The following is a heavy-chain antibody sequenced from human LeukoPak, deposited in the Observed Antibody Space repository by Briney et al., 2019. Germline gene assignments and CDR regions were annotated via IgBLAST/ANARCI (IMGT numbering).Heavy chain of an antibody. V-gene: IGHV4-4*09. J-gene: IGHJ5*02. CDR2: IYTSGST. D-gene: IGHD5-12*01. CDR3: ARLNYGCSGRLGLFHL. Sequence: SETLSLTCTVPGGSISSYYWSCIRQPPGERLERIGYIYTSGSTNYNPSLQSRVTISVDTSKNKFSLKLNSVTAADTAVYYCARLNYGCSGRLGLFHLWGQGTLVTASS. CDR1: GGSISSYY.